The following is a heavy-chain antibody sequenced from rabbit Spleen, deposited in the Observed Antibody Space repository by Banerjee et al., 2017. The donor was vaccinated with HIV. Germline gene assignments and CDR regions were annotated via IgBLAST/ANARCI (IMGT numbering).Heavy chain of an antibody. CDR1: GFDLSTYWY. CDR3: ARDYTVGNMAYYFDL. CDR2: IYPGSSGST. J-gene: IGHJ4*01. V-gene: IGHV1S40*01. Sequence: VESGEGLVKPGASLTLTCKASGFDLSTYWYMCWVRQAPGKGLEWIACIYPGSSGSTYYASWAKGRFTISKTSSTTVTLQMPSLTAADTATYFCARDYTVGNMAYYFDLWGQGTLVPVS. D-gene: IGHD1-1*01.